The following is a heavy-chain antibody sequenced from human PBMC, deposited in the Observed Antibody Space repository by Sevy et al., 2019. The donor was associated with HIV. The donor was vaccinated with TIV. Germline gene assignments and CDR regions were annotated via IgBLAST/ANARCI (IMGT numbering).Heavy chain of an antibody. Sequence: SETLSLTCTVSGGSISSYYWSWIRQPPGKGLEGIGYIYYSGSTNYNPSLKSRVTISVDTSKNQFSLKLGSVTAADTAVYYCAREMGERGSYGGREYYFDYWGQGTLVTVSS. J-gene: IGHJ4*02. CDR2: IYYSGST. V-gene: IGHV4-59*01. CDR3: AREMGERGSYGGREYYFDY. D-gene: IGHD1-26*01. CDR1: GGSISSYY.